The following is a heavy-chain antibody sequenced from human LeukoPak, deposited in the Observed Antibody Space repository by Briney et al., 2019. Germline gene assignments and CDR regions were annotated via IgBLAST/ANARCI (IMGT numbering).Heavy chain of an antibody. J-gene: IGHJ4*02. CDR1: GFTFSSYG. CDR2: IWYDGSNK. V-gene: IGHV3-33*01. CDR3: ARLIYSLGSYFFDY. D-gene: IGHD5-18*01. Sequence: PGGSLRLSCAASGFTFSSYGMHWVRQAPGKGLEWVSLIWYDGSNKYYADSVKGRFTISRDNSKNTLCLQMNSLSAEDMAVYYCARLIYSLGSYFFDYWGQGTLVTVSS.